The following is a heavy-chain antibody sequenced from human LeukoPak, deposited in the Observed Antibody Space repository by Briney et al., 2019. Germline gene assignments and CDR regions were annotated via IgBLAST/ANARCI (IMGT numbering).Heavy chain of an antibody. CDR2: IYYSGSS. J-gene: IGHJ4*02. CDR3: ARGWRPTIAVAGLFDY. D-gene: IGHD6-19*01. Sequence: SETLSLTCTVSGGSISSYHWSWIRQVPGQGLEWIGYIYYSGSSNYNPSLKSRVTISVDTSKNQFSLKLSSVTAADTAVYYCARGWRPTIAVAGLFDYWGQGTLVTVSS. V-gene: IGHV4-59*01. CDR1: GGSISSYH.